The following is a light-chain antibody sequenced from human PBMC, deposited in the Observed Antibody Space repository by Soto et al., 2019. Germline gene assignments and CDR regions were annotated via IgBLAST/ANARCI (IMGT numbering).Light chain of an antibody. V-gene: IGLV4-69*01. CDR1: SGHSNYA. CDR2: VNSGGSH. J-gene: IGLJ6*01. CDR3: QKWGTGSPVNV. Sequence: QSVLTQSPSASASLGASVKLTCTLSSGHSNYAIAWHQQQPEKGPRYLMKVNSGGSHIKGDGIPDRFSGSSSGAERYLFISSLQSEDYAVYYCQKWGTGSPVNVFGKGTLATVL.